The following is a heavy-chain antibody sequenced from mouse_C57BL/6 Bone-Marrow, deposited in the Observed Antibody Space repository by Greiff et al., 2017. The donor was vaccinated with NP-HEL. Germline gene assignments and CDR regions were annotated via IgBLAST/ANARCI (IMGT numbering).Heavy chain of an antibody. CDR3: ARWYVNYPDY. V-gene: IGHV1-59*01. Sequence: QVQLQQPGAELVRPGTSVKLSCKASGYTFTSYWMHWVKQRPGQGLEWIGVIDPSASYTNYNQKFKGKATLTVDPSSRPAYMQLSSMTSEASAVYYCARWYVNYPDYWGQGTTLTVSS. J-gene: IGHJ2*01. D-gene: IGHD1-1*02. CDR2: IDPSASYT. CDR1: GYTFTSYW.